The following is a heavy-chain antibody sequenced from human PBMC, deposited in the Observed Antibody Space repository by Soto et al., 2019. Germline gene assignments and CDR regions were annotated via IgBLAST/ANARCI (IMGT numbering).Heavy chain of an antibody. V-gene: IGHV3-21*01. Sequence: GGSLRLSCAASGFTFSSYSMNWVRKAPGKGLEWVSSISSSSSYIYYADSVKGRFTISRDNAKNSLYLQMNSLRAEDTAVYYCARDWWAQAAFDIWGQGTMVTVSS. J-gene: IGHJ3*02. CDR1: GFTFSSYS. D-gene: IGHD2-15*01. CDR2: ISSSSSYI. CDR3: ARDWWAQAAFDI.